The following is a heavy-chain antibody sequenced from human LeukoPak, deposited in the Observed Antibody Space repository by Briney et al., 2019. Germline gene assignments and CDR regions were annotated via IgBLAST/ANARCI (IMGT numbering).Heavy chain of an antibody. V-gene: IGHV1-2*02. CDR1: GYTFTGYY. D-gene: IGHD2-2*01. J-gene: IGHJ5*02. CDR2: INPNSGGT. CDR3: ARRRASTPRGYNWFDP. Sequence: ASVKVSCKASGYTFTGYYMHWVRQAPGQGLEWMGWINPNSGGTNYAQKFQGRVTMTRDTSISTAYMELSRLRSDDTAVYYCARRRASTPRGYNWFDPWGQGTLVTVSS.